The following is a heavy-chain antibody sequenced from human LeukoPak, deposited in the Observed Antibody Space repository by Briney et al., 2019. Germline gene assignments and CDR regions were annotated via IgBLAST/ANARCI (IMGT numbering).Heavy chain of an antibody. J-gene: IGHJ4*02. CDR1: GFTFSSYG. D-gene: IGHD4-17*01. CDR2: ISYDGSNK. V-gene: IGHV3-30*18. CDR3: AKDRDGDYTPGGY. Sequence: GGSLRLSCAASGFTFSSYGMLWVRQAPGKGLEWVAVISYDGSNKYYADSVKGRFTISRDNSKNTLYLQMNSLRAEDTAVYYCAKDRDGDYTPGGYWGQGTLVTVSS.